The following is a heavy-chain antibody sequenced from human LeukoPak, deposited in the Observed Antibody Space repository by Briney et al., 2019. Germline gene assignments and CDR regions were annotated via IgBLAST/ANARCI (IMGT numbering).Heavy chain of an antibody. CDR1: GGSISSSSYY. V-gene: IGHV4-39*07. D-gene: IGHD2-15*01. CDR3: ASGKDRAFDI. Sequence: SETLSLTCTVSGGSISSSSYYWGWIRQPPGKGLEWIGSIYYSGSTYYNPSLKSRVTISVDTSKNQFSLKLSSVTAADTAVYYCASGKDRAFDIWGQGTMVTVSS. J-gene: IGHJ3*02. CDR2: IYYSGST.